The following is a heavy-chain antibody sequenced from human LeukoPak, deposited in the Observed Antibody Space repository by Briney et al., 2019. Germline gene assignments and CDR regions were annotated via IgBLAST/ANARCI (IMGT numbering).Heavy chain of an antibody. V-gene: IGHV3-7*01. CDR1: GFTFSSKW. Sequence: GGSLRLSCAASGFTFSSKWMTWVRQAPGKGLEWVANIKYDGSEKYYVDSVKGRFTISRDDAKNSLYLQMNSLRAEDTAVYYCARDGSREWPIGYWGQGTLVTVSS. J-gene: IGHJ4*02. D-gene: IGHD3-10*01. CDR2: IKYDGSEK. CDR3: ARDGSREWPIGY.